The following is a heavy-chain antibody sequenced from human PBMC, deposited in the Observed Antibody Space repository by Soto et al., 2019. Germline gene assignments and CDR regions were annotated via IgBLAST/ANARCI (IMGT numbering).Heavy chain of an antibody. Sequence: QVQLVQSGAEVKKPGASVKVSCKASSYTFTNYGISWVRQAPGQGLERVGWISAYNGNTNYAQKLQGRVTMTTDTATSTAYMELRSLRSDDTAVYYCAGGTLGGYHPGMLGYYYYYMGVWGKGATVTVSS. D-gene: IGHD3-22*01. CDR3: AGGTLGGYHPGMLGYYYYYMGV. V-gene: IGHV1-18*01. CDR1: SYTFTNYG. J-gene: IGHJ6*03. CDR2: ISAYNGNT.